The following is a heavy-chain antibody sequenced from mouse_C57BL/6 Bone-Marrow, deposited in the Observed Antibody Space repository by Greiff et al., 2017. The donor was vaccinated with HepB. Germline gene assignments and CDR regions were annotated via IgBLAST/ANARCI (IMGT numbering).Heavy chain of an antibody. Sequence: VQLKESGPGLVKPSQSLSLTCSVTGYSITSGYYWNWIRQFPGNKLEWMGYISYDGSNNCNPSLKNRISITRDTSKNQFFLKLNSVTTEDTATYYCARKGPFRAWFAYWGQGTLVTVSA. V-gene: IGHV3-6*01. CDR1: GYSITSGYY. D-gene: IGHD3-2*02. CDR3: ARKGPFRAWFAY. CDR2: ISYDGSN. J-gene: IGHJ3*01.